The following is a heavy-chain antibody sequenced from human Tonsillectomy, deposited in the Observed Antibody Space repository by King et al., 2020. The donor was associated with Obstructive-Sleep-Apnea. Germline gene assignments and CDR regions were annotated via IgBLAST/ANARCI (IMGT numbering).Heavy chain of an antibody. D-gene: IGHD5-12*01. V-gene: IGHV3-33*01. CDR1: GFTLRNYG. J-gene: IGHJ4*02. CDR2: IWYDETKK. CDR3: AREAKKWLQTAYFDL. Sequence: VQLVESGGGVVRPGQSLRLSCATSGFTLRNYGMHWVRQAPGKGLEWVAVIWYDETKKNYADSVKGRFTISRDNSNNTLYLGMNSLRAEDTAVYYCAREAKKWLQTAYFDLWGQGTLVAVSS.